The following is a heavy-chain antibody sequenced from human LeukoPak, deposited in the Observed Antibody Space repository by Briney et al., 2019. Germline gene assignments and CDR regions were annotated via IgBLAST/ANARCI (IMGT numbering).Heavy chain of an antibody. V-gene: IGHV3-48*02. CDR1: GFTFSNYG. Sequence: GGSLRLSCAASGFTFSNYGMSWVRQSPGKGLEWVSYISSSSSTIYYADSVKGRFTISRDNAKNSLYLQMNSLRDEDTAVYYCARDLSGRYAFDIWGQGTMVTVSS. CDR3: ARDLSGRYAFDI. CDR2: ISSSSSTI. J-gene: IGHJ3*02. D-gene: IGHD3-10*01.